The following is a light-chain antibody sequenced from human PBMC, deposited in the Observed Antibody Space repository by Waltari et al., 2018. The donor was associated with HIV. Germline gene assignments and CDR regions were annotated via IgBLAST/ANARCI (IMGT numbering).Light chain of an antibody. CDR1: SSDVGGYNY. Sequence: QSALTQPASVSGSPGQSLTISCTGTSSDVGGYNYVSWYQQHPGNATNRMIYDVTKRPSVVSNRFSGSKSGNTASLTISGLQAEDEADYYCCSYAGSSTFAVFGGGTKLTVL. V-gene: IGLV2-23*02. CDR3: CSYAGSSTFAV. CDR2: DVT. J-gene: IGLJ2*01.